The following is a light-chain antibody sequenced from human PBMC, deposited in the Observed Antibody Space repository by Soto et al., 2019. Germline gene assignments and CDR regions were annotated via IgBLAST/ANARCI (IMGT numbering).Light chain of an antibody. CDR1: QAISSY. CDR3: QHLNSYPPFT. V-gene: IGKV1-9*01. Sequence: DIQLTQSPSFLSASVGDRVTITCRASQAISSYLAWYQQKPGKAPKLLIYAASTLQSEVPARFSGSGSGTEFTLSISSLQPEDFATYYCQHLNSYPPFTFGPGTKVDIK. J-gene: IGKJ3*01. CDR2: AAS.